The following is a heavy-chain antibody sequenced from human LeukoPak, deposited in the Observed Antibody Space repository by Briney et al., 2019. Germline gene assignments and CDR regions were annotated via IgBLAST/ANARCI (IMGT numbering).Heavy chain of an antibody. CDR3: ARDSATVTTPYFDY. J-gene: IGHJ4*02. Sequence: ASVKVSCKASGYTFTSYDINWVRQATGQGLEWMGWMNPNSGNTGYAQKFQGRVTITRNTSISTAYMELSSLRSEDTAVYYCARDSATVTTPYFDYWGQGTLVTVPS. D-gene: IGHD4-17*01. CDR1: GYTFTSYD. V-gene: IGHV1-8*03. CDR2: MNPNSGNT.